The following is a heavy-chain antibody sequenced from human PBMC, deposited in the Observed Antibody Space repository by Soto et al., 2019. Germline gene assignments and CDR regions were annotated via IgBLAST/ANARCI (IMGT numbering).Heavy chain of an antibody. D-gene: IGHD3-16*01. CDR2: IRNKANSFST. CDR1: GFSFSDYY. V-gene: IGHV3-72*01. J-gene: IGHJ4*02. CDR3: VRVASVVWGRDYLDY. Sequence: EVQLVESGGGLVQPGGSLRLSCAASGFSFSDYYMDWVRQAPGKGLEWVGRIRNKANSFSTQYAASVEGRFTISRDDSKNSLSLQMNSLKIEDTVVYYCVRVASVVWGRDYLDYWGQGTLVTVSS.